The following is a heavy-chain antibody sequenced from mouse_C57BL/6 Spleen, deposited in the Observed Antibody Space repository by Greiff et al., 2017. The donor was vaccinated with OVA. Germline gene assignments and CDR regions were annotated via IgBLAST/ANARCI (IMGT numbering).Heavy chain of an antibody. CDR2: IYPGSGNT. J-gene: IGHJ2*01. CDR1: GYTFTDYY. V-gene: IGHV1-76*01. Sequence: VQRVESGAELVRPGASVKLSCKASGYTFTDYYINWVKQRPGQGLEWIARIYPGSGNTYYNEKFKGKATLTAEKSSSTAYMQLSSLTSEDSAVYFCARSFITTVVHFDYWGQGTTLTVSS. CDR3: ARSFITTVVHFDY. D-gene: IGHD1-1*01.